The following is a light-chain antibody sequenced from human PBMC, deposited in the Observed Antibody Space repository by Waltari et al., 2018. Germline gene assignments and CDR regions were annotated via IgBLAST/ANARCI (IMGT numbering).Light chain of an antibody. CDR3: SSYTRSSTWV. Sequence: QSALTQPASVSGSPGQSITISCTGTISDVGAYKDVSWYQHPPGKPPKLMIYESTNRPSGIPTRFSGSKAGNTASLTISGLQAEDEADYYCSSYTRSSTWVFGGGTKLTVL. V-gene: IGLV2-14*01. CDR1: ISDVGAYKD. J-gene: IGLJ2*01. CDR2: EST.